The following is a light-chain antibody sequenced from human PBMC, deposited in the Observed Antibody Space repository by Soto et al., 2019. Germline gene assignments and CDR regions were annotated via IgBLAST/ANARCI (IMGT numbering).Light chain of an antibody. CDR3: SSYTSSSTYV. V-gene: IGLV2-14*01. J-gene: IGLJ1*01. CDR2: DGS. Sequence: CVLTRPAYGNRVDGGWISIFSKRNSSDVGGYNYVSWYQQHPGKAPKLIIYDGSNRQSGVSNRFSGSKSGNTASLTISGLLAEDEADYYCSSYTSSSTYVFGTGTKVTVL. CDR1: SSDVGGYNY.